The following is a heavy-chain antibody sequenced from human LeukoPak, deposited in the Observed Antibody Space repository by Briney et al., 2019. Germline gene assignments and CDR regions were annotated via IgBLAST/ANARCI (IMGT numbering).Heavy chain of an antibody. V-gene: IGHV3-30*02. J-gene: IGHJ4*02. Sequence: GGSLRLSCTASGFTYSTYSMIWVRQAPGKGLEWVAFIRYDGSNKYYADSVKGRFTISRDNSKNTLYLQMNSLRAEDTAVYYCAKESRYYYDSSGYPQSTYYFDYWGQGTLVTVSS. CDR2: IRYDGSNK. D-gene: IGHD3-22*01. CDR3: AKESRYYYDSSGYPQSTYYFDY. CDR1: GFTYSTYS.